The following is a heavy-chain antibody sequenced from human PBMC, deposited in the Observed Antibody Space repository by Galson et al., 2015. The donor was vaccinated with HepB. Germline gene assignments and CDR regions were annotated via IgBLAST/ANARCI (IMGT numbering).Heavy chain of an antibody. CDR2: IIPIFGTA. V-gene: IGHV1-69*13. CDR3: ARARFETYYYDSSGYYALDY. Sequence: SVKVSCKASGGTFSSYAISWVRQAPGQGLEWMGGIIPIFGTANYAQKFQGRVTITADESTSTAYMELSSLRSEDTAVYYCARARFETYYYDSSGYYALDYWGQGTLVTVSS. J-gene: IGHJ4*02. D-gene: IGHD3-22*01. CDR1: GGTFSSYA.